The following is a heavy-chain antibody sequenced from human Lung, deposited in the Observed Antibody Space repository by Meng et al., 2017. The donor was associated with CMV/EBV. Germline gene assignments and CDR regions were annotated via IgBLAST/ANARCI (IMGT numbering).Heavy chain of an antibody. V-gene: IGHV3-74*01. CDR3: ARVHRQYYDDGMDV. Sequence: GGSLRLXCAASGFTFSSYWMHWVRQAPGKGRVWVSRINSDGSSTTYADSVKGRFTISRDNAKNTVYLQMNSLRAEDTAVYNCARVHRQYYDDGMDVWGQGTTVTVPS. CDR2: INSDGSST. CDR1: GFTFSSYW. J-gene: IGHJ6*02.